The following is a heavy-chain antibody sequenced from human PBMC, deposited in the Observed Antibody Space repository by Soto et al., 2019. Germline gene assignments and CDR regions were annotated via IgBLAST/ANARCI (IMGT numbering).Heavy chain of an antibody. Sequence: GSLRLSCAASGFIFSSYSMSWVRQAPGKGLEWVSYISSSSSYIYYADSVKGRFTISRDNAKNSLFLQMNSLRAEDTAVYYCARSKAAAGTYWFDPWGQGTLVTVSS. V-gene: IGHV3-21*01. J-gene: IGHJ5*02. D-gene: IGHD6-13*01. CDR3: ARSKAAAGTYWFDP. CDR2: ISSSSSYI. CDR1: GFIFSSYS.